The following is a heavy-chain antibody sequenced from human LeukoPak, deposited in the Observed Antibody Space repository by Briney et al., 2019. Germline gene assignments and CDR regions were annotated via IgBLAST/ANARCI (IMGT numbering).Heavy chain of an antibody. D-gene: IGHD2-2*01. Sequence: GGSLRLSCAASGFTFSNAWMSWVRQAPGKGLECVGRIKSKTDGGTTDYAAPVKGRFTISRDDSKNTLYLQMNSLKTEDTAVYYCTTDRNIVVVGGYWGQGTLVTVSS. J-gene: IGHJ4*02. CDR2: IKSKTDGGTT. V-gene: IGHV3-15*01. CDR1: GFTFSNAW. CDR3: TTDRNIVVVGGY.